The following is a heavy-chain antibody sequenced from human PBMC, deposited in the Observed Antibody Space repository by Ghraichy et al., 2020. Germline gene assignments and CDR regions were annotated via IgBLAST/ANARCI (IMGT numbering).Heavy chain of an antibody. Sequence: ASVKVSCKASGYTFTGYYMHWVRQAPGQGLEWMGWINPNSGGTNYAQKFQGWVTMTRDTSISTAYMELSRLRSDDTAVYYCARGYYDSSGYYDYWGQGTLVTVSS. CDR1: GYTFTGYY. CDR3: ARGYYDSSGYYDY. D-gene: IGHD3-22*01. V-gene: IGHV1-2*04. CDR2: INPNSGGT. J-gene: IGHJ4*02.